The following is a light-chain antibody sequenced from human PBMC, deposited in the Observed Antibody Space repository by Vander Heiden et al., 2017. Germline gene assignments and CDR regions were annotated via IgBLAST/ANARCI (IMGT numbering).Light chain of an antibody. CDR3: TSYTSRTTWV. CDR2: DVS. CDR1: SSDVGGYNY. V-gene: IGLV2-14*03. Sequence: QSALTQPASVSGSPGQSITISCTGTSSDVGGYNYVSWYQQHPGKAPKVMIYDVSNRPSGVSNRFSGSKSGTTASLTISGLQAEDEADYYCTSYTSRTTWVFGGGTKLTVL. J-gene: IGLJ2*01.